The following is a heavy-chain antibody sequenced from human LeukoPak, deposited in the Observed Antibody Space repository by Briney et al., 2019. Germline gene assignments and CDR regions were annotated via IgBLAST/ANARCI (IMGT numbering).Heavy chain of an antibody. V-gene: IGHV3-23*01. D-gene: IGHD1-26*01. CDR3: AKVGDFSGSFYYFDY. Sequence: GASLRLSCAASGFTFSSYAMSWVRQAPGKGLEWVSAISGSGGSTYYADSAKGRFTISRDNSKNTLYLQMNSLRAEDTAVYYCAKVGDFSGSFYYFDYWGQGTLATVSS. CDR1: GFTFSSYA. J-gene: IGHJ4*02. CDR2: ISGSGGST.